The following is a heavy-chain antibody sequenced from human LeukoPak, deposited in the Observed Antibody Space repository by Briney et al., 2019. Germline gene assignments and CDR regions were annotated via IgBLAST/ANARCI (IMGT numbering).Heavy chain of an antibody. CDR1: GFTFSSYW. CDR2: IKQDGSGK. Sequence: GGSLRLSCAASGFTFSSYWMSWVRQAPGKGLEWVANIKQDGSGKYYVDSVKGRFTISRDNAKNSLYLQMNSLRAEDTAVYYCARDQYRLLSIAARLRWFDPWGQGTLVTVSS. CDR3: ARDQYRLLSIAARLRWFDP. D-gene: IGHD6-6*01. J-gene: IGHJ5*02. V-gene: IGHV3-7*01.